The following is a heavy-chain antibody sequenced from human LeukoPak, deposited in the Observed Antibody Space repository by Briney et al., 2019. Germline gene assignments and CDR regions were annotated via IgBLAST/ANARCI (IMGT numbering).Heavy chain of an antibody. CDR1: GYTFTGYY. CDR3: ARDSGLVVVDAFDI. V-gene: IGHV1-18*04. J-gene: IGHJ3*02. CDR2: ISAYNGNT. D-gene: IGHD2-2*01. Sequence: ASVKVSCKASGYTFTGYYMHWVRQAPGQGLEWMGWISAYNGNTNYAQKLQGRVTMTTDTSTSTAYMELRSLRSDDTAVYYCARDSGLVVVDAFDIWGQGTMVTVSS.